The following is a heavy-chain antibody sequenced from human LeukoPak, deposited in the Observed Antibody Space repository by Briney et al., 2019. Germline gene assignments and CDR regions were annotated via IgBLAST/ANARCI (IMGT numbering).Heavy chain of an antibody. V-gene: IGHV3-15*01. J-gene: IGHJ4*02. D-gene: IGHD2-21*02. CDR1: AFTFSTTW. Sequence: AGSLRLSCVASAFTFSTTWMNCVRQAPGEGLEWVGRTKSKTDGGTTDYAATVKGRITISRHDSTNTLHLQMNSLKTEDTVVYYCTTSLDGAVTAVYPFDNWGQGTLVTVSS. CDR3: TTSLDGAVTAVYPFDN. CDR2: TKSKTDGGTT.